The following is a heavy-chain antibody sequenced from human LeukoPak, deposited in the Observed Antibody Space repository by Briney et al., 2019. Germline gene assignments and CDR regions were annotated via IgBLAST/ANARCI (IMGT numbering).Heavy chain of an antibody. Sequence: GGSLRLSCAASGFTFSSYEMNWVRQAPGKGLEWVSYISSSGSTIYYADSVKGRFTISRDNAKNSLYLQMNSLRAEDTAVYYCATDPPSGAGRDYWGQGTLATVSS. V-gene: IGHV3-48*03. CDR2: ISSSGSTI. CDR3: ATDPPSGAGRDY. CDR1: GFTFSSYE. D-gene: IGHD6-19*01. J-gene: IGHJ4*02.